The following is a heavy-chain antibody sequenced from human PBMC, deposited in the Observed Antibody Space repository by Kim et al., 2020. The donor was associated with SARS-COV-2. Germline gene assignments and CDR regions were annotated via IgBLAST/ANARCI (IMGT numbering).Heavy chain of an antibody. CDR2: ISGSGSAI. J-gene: IGHJ4*02. Sequence: GGSLRLSCAASGFTFARDEMNWVRQAPGKGLEWVSYISGSGSAIYYADSVKGRFTISRDNARNSLFLQMKNLRAEDTAVYYCARARDNSAYDLDFWGQGT. V-gene: IGHV3-48*03. D-gene: IGHD5-12*01. CDR1: GFTFARDE. CDR3: ARARDNSAYDLDF.